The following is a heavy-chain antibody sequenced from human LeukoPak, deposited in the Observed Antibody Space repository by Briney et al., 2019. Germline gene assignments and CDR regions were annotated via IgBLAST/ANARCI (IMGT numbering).Heavy chain of an antibody. V-gene: IGHV3-7*01. CDR3: ARDAYYYGSGSFDY. J-gene: IGHJ4*02. CDR2: IKQDGSEK. D-gene: IGHD3-10*01. CDR1: GFTFSSYW. Sequence: QPGGSLRLSCAASGFTFSSYWMSWVRQAPGKGREWVANIKQDGSEKYYVDSVKGRFTISRDNAKNSLYLQMNSLRAEDTAVYYCARDAYYYGSGSFDYWGQGTLVTVSS.